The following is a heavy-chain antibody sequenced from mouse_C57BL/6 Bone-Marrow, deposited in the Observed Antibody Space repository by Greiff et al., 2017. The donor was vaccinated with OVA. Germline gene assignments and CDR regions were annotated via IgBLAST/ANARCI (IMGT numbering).Heavy chain of an antibody. D-gene: IGHD1-1*01. Sequence: QVQLQQPGAELVKPGASVKMSCKASGYTFTSYWITWVKQRPGQGLEWIGDIYPGSGSTNYNEKFKSKATLTVDTSSSTAYMQLSSLTSEDSAVYDCARSEYYGSSSWFAYWGQGTLVTVSA. V-gene: IGHV1-55*01. CDR3: ARSEYYGSSSWFAY. CDR2: IYPGSGST. J-gene: IGHJ3*01. CDR1: GYTFTSYW.